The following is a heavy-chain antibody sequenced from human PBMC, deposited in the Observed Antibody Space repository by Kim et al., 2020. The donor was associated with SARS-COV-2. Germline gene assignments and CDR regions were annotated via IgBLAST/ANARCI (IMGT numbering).Heavy chain of an antibody. CDR3: ARQGDIAAAGTYYFDY. V-gene: IGHV3-48*02. D-gene: IGHD6-13*01. CDR1: GFTFSSYS. J-gene: IGHJ4*02. CDR2: ISSSSSTI. Sequence: GGSLRLSCAASGFTFSSYSMNWVRQAPGKGLEWVSYISSSSSTIYYADSVKGRFTISRDNAKNSLYLQMNSLRDEDTAVYYCARQGDIAAAGTYYFDYWGQGTLVTVSS.